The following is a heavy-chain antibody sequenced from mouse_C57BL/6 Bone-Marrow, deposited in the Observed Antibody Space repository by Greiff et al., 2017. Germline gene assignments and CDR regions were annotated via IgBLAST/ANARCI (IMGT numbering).Heavy chain of an antibody. V-gene: IGHV1-54*01. J-gene: IGHJ3*01. CDR1: GYAFTLYL. CDR3: ARWNPWFAY. CDR2: INPGSGGT. Sequence: QVQLQQSGAELVRPGTSVKVSCKASGYAFTLYLIEWVKQRPGQGLEWIGVINPGSGGTNYNEKFKGKATLTADKSSSTAYMQLSSLTPEESAVYFCARWNPWFAYWGQGNLVTVSA.